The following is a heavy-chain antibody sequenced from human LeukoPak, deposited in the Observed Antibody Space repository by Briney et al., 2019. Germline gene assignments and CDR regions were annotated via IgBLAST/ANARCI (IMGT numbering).Heavy chain of an antibody. CDR1: GGSIISYY. CDR2: IYYTGST. CDR3: ATLYCTHGVCYFDY. J-gene: IGHJ4*02. V-gene: IGHV4-59*08. Sequence: PSETLSLTCTVSGGSIISYYWSWLRQTPGKGLEWIGYIYYTGSTNYNPSLKSRVTISGDTSKNQFSLKLGSVTAADTAVYYCATLYCTHGVCYFDYWDQGILVTVSS. D-gene: IGHD2-8*01.